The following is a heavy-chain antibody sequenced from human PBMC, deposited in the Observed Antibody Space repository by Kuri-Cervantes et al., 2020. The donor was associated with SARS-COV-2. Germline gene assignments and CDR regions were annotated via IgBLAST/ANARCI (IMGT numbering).Heavy chain of an antibody. CDR3: ARGYGRGCTGASCYGPLKN. Sequence: GGSLRLSCAASGFTFSSSWMHWVCQAPEKGLEWVADIKCDGSEKYYVDSVKGRLTISRDNAKNSLYLQVNSLRAEDTAVYYCARGYGRGCTGASCYGPLKNWGQGTLVTVSS. V-gene: IGHV3-52*01. J-gene: IGHJ4*02. CDR1: GFTFSSSW. D-gene: IGHD2-2*01. CDR2: IKCDGSEK.